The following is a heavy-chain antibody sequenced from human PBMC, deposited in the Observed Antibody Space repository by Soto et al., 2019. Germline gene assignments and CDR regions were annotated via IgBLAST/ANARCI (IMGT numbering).Heavy chain of an antibody. CDR3: ARDLLHYYDGSGCIDY. D-gene: IGHD3-22*01. CDR2: ISSSSSYI. V-gene: IGHV3-21*01. Sequence: PGGSLTLSCAASGFTFSSYSMNWVRQAPGKGREWVSSISSSSSYIYYADSVKGRFTISRDNAKNSLYLQMNSRRAEDTAVYYCARDLLHYYDGSGCIDYWGQGTLVTVSS. J-gene: IGHJ4*02. CDR1: GFTFSSYS.